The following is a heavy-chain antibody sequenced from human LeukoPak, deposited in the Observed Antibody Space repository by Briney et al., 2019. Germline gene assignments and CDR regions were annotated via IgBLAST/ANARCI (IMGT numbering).Heavy chain of an antibody. CDR3: ARVVPAAMVYYYYGMDV. J-gene: IGHJ6*02. V-gene: IGHV3-30-3*01. CDR2: ISYDGSNK. D-gene: IGHD2-2*01. Sequence: GGSLRLSCAASGFTFSSYAMHWVRQAPGKGLEWVAVISYDGSNKYYADSVKGRFTISRDNFKNTLYLQMNSLRAEDTAVYYCARVVPAAMVYYYYGMDVWGQGTTVTVSS. CDR1: GFTFSSYA.